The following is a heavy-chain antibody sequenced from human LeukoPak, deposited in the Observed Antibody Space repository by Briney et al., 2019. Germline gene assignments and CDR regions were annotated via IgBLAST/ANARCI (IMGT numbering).Heavy chain of an antibody. CDR3: ARGGSYLSAFDI. D-gene: IGHD1-26*01. CDR2: ISGSGSGGST. Sequence: TGGSLRLSCAASGFTFSSSAMSWVRQAPGKGLEWVSSISGSGSGGSTYYADSVKGRFTISRDNSKNTLYLQMNSLRAEDTAVYYCARGGSYLSAFDIWGQGTMVTVSS. J-gene: IGHJ3*02. V-gene: IGHV3-23*01. CDR1: GFTFSSSA.